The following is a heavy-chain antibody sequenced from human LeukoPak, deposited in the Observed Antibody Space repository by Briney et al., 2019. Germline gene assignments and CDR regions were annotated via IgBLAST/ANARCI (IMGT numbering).Heavy chain of an antibody. CDR2: INHSGST. Sequence: SETLSLTCAVYGGSFSGYYWSWIRQPPGKGLEWIGEINHSGSTNYNPSLKSRVTISVDTSKNQFSLKLSSVTAADTAVYYCARVQGAGGWPQDYWGQGTLVTVSS. CDR3: ARVQGAGGWPQDY. J-gene: IGHJ4*02. V-gene: IGHV4-34*01. D-gene: IGHD3-16*01. CDR1: GGSFSGYY.